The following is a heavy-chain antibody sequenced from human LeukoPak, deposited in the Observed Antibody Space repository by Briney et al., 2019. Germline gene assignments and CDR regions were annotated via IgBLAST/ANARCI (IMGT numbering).Heavy chain of an antibody. Sequence: PGGSLRLSCAASGFIFSDYGITWVRQAPGKGLEWVSGISGSGANTYFADSVKGRSTISRDNSKNTLYLQMNSLRTDDTAFFYFARDSPPLYPETFVPYYFDYWGQGTLVTVSS. CDR3: ARDSPPLYPETFVPYYFDY. CDR2: ISGSGANT. CDR1: GFIFSDYG. V-gene: IGHV3-23*01. D-gene: IGHD2-2*01. J-gene: IGHJ4*02.